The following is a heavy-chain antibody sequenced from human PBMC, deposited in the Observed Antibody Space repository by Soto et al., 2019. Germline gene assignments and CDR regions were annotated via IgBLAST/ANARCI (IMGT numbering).Heavy chain of an antibody. CDR1: GYIFTSFD. Sequence: QVQLVQSGAEVKKPGASVKVSCEASGYIFTSFDIHWVRQAPGQGLEWMGWMNPNKGHTGYAEKFQGRVTMTRNTSMTIAYMELSSLRSDDTAVYYCARGPNYFDYWGQGTLVTVSS. CDR3: ARGPNYFDY. CDR2: MNPNKGHT. J-gene: IGHJ4*02. V-gene: IGHV1-8*01.